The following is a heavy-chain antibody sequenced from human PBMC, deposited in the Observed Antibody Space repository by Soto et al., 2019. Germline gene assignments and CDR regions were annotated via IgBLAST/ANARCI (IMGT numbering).Heavy chain of an antibody. CDR2: ISGSGGST. J-gene: IGHJ6*02. D-gene: IGHD2-15*01. CDR1: GFTFSSYA. V-gene: IGHV3-23*01. CDR3: AKEGVSGDIVVVAPWRVDYYYYGMDV. Sequence: GGSLRLSCAASGFTFSSYAMSWVRQAPGKGLEWVSAISGSGGSTYYADSVKGRFTISRDNSKNTLYLQMNSLRAEDMAVYYCAKEGVSGDIVVVAPWRVDYYYYGMDVWGQGTTVTVSS.